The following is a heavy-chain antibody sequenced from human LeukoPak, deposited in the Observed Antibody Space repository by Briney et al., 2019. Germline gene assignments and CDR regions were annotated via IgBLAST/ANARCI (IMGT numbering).Heavy chain of an antibody. J-gene: IGHJ6*04. CDR1: GFTFSSYD. Sequence: GRSLRLSCAASGFTFSSYDMHWVRQAPGKGLEWVAFISYDGSNKYYTDSVKGRFTISRDNSKTTLYLQMDSLRAEDTTVYYCARSGDFYYYHYTMDVWGEGTTVTVSS. D-gene: IGHD4-17*01. V-gene: IGHV3-30*19. CDR3: ARSGDFYYYHYTMDV. CDR2: ISYDGSNK.